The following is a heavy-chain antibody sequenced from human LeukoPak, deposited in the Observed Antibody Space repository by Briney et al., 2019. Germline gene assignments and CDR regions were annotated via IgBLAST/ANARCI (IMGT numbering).Heavy chain of an antibody. CDR1: GFTFSSYA. CDR3: AKDRTTVTTSGSWFDP. Sequence: GGSLRLSCAASGFTFSSYAMSWVRQARGKGVEWVSDISGSGGSTYYADSEKGGFTIYRDNSKNTVYVKMNRQRGEDTAVYYCAKDRTTVTTSGSWFDPWGQGTLVTVSS. V-gene: IGHV3-23*01. D-gene: IGHD4-17*01. CDR2: ISGSGGST. J-gene: IGHJ5*02.